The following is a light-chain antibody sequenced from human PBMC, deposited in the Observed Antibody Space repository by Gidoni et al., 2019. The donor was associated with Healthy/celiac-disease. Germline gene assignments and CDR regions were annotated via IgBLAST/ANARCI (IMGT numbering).Light chain of an antibody. CDR1: QSVSSY. CDR3: QQRSDWPLT. Sequence: EIVLTQSPATLSLSPGERATLSCRASQSVSSYLAWYQQKPGQAPRLLIYDAFNRATGIPARVSGSGSGTDFTLTISSLEPEDFAVYYCQQRSDWPLTFGGGTKVEIK. V-gene: IGKV3-11*01. CDR2: DAF. J-gene: IGKJ4*01.